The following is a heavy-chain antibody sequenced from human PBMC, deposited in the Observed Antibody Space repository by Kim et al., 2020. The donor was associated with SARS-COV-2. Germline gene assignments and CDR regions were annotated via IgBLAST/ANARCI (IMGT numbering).Heavy chain of an antibody. CDR2: ISYDGSNK. J-gene: IGHJ4*02. CDR3: ANLFGRDSIAAAGRASIDY. Sequence: GGSLRLSCAASGFTFSSYGMHWVRQAPGKGLEWVAVISYDGSNKYYADSVKGRFTISRDNSKNTLYLQMNSLRAEDTAVYYCANLFGRDSIAAAGRASIDYWGQGTLVTVSS. CDR1: GFTFSSYG. D-gene: IGHD6-13*01. V-gene: IGHV3-30*18.